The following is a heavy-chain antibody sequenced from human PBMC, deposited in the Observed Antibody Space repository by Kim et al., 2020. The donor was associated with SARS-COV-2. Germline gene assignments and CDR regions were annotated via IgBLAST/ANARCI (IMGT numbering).Heavy chain of an antibody. D-gene: IGHD3-3*01. CDR1: GGSVSSGSYF. J-gene: IGHJ4*02. Sequence: SETLSLTCTASGGSVSSGSYFWSWIRQPPGKGLEWFGYIYYSGNTNYNPSLKCRVTISVDTSKNQFSLKLMSVTAADTAVYYCAGAPNDFWSGYPYDFDYWGQGTLVTVSS. V-gene: IGHV4-61*01. CDR2: IYYSGNT. CDR3: AGAPNDFWSGYPYDFDY.